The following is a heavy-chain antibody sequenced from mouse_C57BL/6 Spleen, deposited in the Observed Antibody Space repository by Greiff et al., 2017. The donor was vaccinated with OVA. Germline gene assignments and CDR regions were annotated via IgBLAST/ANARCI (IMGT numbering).Heavy chain of an antibody. CDR1: GFNIKDDY. J-gene: IGHJ2*01. Sequence: VQLKESGAELVRPGASVKLSCTASGFNIKDDYMHWVKQRPEQGLEWIGWIDPENGDTEYASKFQGKATITADTSSNTAYLQLSSLTSEDTAVYYCTLYGYERNYWGQGTTLTVSS. CDR2: IDPENGDT. D-gene: IGHD2-2*01. V-gene: IGHV14-4*01. CDR3: TLYGYERNY.